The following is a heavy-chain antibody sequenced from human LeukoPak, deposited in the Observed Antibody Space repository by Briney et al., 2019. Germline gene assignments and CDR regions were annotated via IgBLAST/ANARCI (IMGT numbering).Heavy chain of an antibody. J-gene: IGHJ3*02. CDR3: ARSDGYGLVGI. CDR2: IYSSGST. CDR1: GASISSGSNN. V-gene: IGHV4-39*07. Sequence: PSETLSLTCNVSGASISSGSNNWGWIRQSPGKTLEWIGSIYSSGSTYYNPSLKSRVIILIDTSKNHFSLTLSSVTAADTAMYYCARSDGYGLVGIWGQGTMVTVSS. D-gene: IGHD3-10*01.